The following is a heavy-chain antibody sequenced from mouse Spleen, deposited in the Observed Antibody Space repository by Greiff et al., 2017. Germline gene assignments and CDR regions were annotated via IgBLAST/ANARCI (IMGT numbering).Heavy chain of an antibody. CDR2: ISSGGSYT. CDR1: GFTFSSYG. V-gene: IGHV5-6*01. J-gene: IGHJ2*01. Sequence: EVMLVESGGDLVKPGGSLKLSCAASGFTFSSYGMSWVRQTPDKRLEWVATISSGGSYTYYPDSVKGRFTISRDNAKNTLYLQMSSLKSEDTAMYYCARQGGGGKYFDYWGQGTTLTVSS. CDR3: ARQGGGGKYFDY.